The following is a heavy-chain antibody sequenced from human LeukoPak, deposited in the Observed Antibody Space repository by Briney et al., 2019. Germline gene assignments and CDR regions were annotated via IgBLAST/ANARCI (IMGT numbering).Heavy chain of an antibody. CDR3: ARGKYGGYFIDY. Sequence: PGGSLRLSCVASGFTFTTHWIHWVRQAPGKGLVWVSRIKPDGSDTNYADSVKGRFTISRDNAKNTVYLQMNSLRAEDTAVYYCARGKYGGYFIDYWGQGTLVTVSS. V-gene: IGHV3-74*01. J-gene: IGHJ4*02. CDR2: IKPDGSDT. CDR1: GFTFTTHW. D-gene: IGHD5-12*01.